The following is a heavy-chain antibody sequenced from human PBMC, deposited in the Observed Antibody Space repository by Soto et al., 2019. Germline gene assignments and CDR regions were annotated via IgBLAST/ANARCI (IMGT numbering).Heavy chain of an antibody. J-gene: IGHJ4*02. Sequence: QVQLQESGPGLVKPSQTLSLTCTVSGGSISSGGYYWSWIRQHPGKGLEWIGYIYYSGSTYYNPSLQSRVTIAVDTSKNQFSLKLSSVTAADTAVYYCARGGGPRITIFGVVTSLDYWGQGTLVTVSS. CDR3: ARGGGPRITIFGVVTSLDY. V-gene: IGHV4-31*03. D-gene: IGHD3-3*01. CDR2: IYYSGST. CDR1: GGSISSGGYY.